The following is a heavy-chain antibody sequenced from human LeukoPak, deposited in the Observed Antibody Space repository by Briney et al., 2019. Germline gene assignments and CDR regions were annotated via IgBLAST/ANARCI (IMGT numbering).Heavy chain of an antibody. CDR3: AKDREELWFYGLDV. V-gene: IGHV3-30*18. D-gene: IGHD3-10*01. CDR2: ISYDGRNK. Sequence: GGSLRLSCAASGFTLSKYGMHWVRQAPGKGLEWVPVISYDGRNKYYADSVEGRFTISRDNFENTLYLQMNSLRREDTAMYYCAKDREELWFYGLDVWGQGTTVTVSS. CDR1: GFTLSKYG. J-gene: IGHJ6*02.